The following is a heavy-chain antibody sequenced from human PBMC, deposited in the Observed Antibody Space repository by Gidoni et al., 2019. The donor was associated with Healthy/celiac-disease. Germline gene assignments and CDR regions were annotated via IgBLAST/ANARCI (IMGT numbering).Heavy chain of an antibody. Sequence: QVQPVESGGGVVQPGRSVRVTCAASGFTFSSYGLHWVRQAPGKGLEWVAGIWYDGSNKYYADSVKGRFTISRDNSKNTLYRQMNSLRAEDTAVYYWARGNHRFDYWGQGTLVTVSS. CDR3: ARGNHRFDY. J-gene: IGHJ4*02. CDR2: IWYDGSNK. CDR1: GFTFSSYG. V-gene: IGHV3-33*01.